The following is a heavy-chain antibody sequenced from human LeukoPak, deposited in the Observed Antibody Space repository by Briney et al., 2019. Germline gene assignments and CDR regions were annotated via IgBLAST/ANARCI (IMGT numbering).Heavy chain of an antibody. Sequence: GESLRLSCAASGFTFSSYSMNWVRQAPGKGLEWVSSISTSGTYIYYADSVRGRFTISRDNAKNSLYLQMNTLRAEDTAVYFCASLWELTMAWGQGTLVTVSS. J-gene: IGHJ5*02. CDR1: GFTFSSYS. D-gene: IGHD3-16*01. CDR2: ISTSGTYI. V-gene: IGHV3-21*01. CDR3: ASLWELTMA.